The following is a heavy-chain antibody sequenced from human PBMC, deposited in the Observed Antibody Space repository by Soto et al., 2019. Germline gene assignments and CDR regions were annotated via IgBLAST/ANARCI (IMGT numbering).Heavy chain of an antibody. CDR2: ITPSGANT. V-gene: IGHV3-23*01. CDR1: GFTFSSYA. Sequence: EVQLLESGGGLVQPGGSLRLSCAASGFTFSSYAMSWVRQAPGKGLEWVSAITPSGANTYYADSVKGRFTISRDNSKNTLYLQMNSLRAEDTAIYYCAKAGPYSGSWYYFMDVWGKGTAVTVSS. J-gene: IGHJ6*03. CDR3: AKAGPYSGSWYYFMDV. D-gene: IGHD6-13*01.